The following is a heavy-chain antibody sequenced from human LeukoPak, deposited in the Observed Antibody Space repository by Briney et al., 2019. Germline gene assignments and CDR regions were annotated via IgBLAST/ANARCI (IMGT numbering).Heavy chain of an antibody. CDR3: ARAHFDP. CDR1: GGSISSGSYY. V-gene: IGHV4-61*02. J-gene: IGHJ5*02. Sequence: SQTLSLTCTVSGGSISSGSYYWSWIRQPAGKGLEWIGRIYTSGSINYNPSLKSRVTISVDTSKNQFSLKLSSVTAADTAVYYCARAHFDPWGQGTLVTVSS. CDR2: IYTSGSI.